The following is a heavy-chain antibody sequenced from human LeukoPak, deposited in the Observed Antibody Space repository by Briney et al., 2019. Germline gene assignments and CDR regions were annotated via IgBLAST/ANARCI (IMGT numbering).Heavy chain of an antibody. J-gene: IGHJ3*02. CDR3: ARTTLAYCGGDCYSPDAFDI. Sequence: GGSLRLSCAASGFTFSSYSMNWVRQAPGKGLEWVSSISSSSSYIYYADSVKGRFTISRDNAKNSLYLQMNSLRAEDTAVYYCARTTLAYCGGDCYSPDAFDIWGQGTMVTVSS. CDR1: GFTFSSYS. CDR2: ISSSSSYI. D-gene: IGHD2-21*02. V-gene: IGHV3-21*01.